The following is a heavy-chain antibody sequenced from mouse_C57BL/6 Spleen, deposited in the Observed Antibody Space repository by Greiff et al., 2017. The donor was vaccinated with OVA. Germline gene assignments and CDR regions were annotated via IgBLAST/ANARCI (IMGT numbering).Heavy chain of an antibody. J-gene: IGHJ2*01. Sequence: QVQLKESGPELVKPGASVKISCKASGYAFSSSWMNWVKQRPGKGLEWIGRIYPGDGDTNYNGKFKGKATLTADKSSSTAYMQLSSLTSEDSAVYFCARGGTGFDYWGQGTTLTVSS. CDR2: IYPGDGDT. CDR1: GYAFSSSW. CDR3: ARGGTGFDY. V-gene: IGHV1-82*01. D-gene: IGHD2-14*01.